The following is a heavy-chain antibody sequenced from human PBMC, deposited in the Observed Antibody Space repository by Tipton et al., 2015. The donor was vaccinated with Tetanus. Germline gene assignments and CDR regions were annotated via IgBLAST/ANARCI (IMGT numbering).Heavy chain of an antibody. D-gene: IGHD5-12*01. J-gene: IGHJ4*02. CDR3: AKENGRSGYDYDDY. CDR1: GFTFSSYG. V-gene: IGHV3-30*18. CDR2: ISYDGSNK. Sequence: SLRLSCAASGFTFSSYGMHWVRQAPGKGLEWVAVISYDGSNKYYADSVKGRFTISRDNSKNTLYLQMNSLRAEDTAVYYCAKENGRSGYDYDDYWGQGTLVTVSS.